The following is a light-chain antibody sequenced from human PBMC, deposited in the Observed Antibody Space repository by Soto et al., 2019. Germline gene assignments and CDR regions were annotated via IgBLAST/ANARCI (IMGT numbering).Light chain of an antibody. CDR1: QTVSGGH. J-gene: IGKJ2*01. Sequence: EIVLTQSPDTLSVSPGESATLSCRASQTVSGGHLAWYQQKRGQPPRLLIYGASTRATGIPDRFSGSGSGTDFTLTISRVEPDDFAVYYCQHFDTSPMYTFGQGTKLEI. CDR3: QHFDTSPMYT. CDR2: GAS. V-gene: IGKV3-20*01.